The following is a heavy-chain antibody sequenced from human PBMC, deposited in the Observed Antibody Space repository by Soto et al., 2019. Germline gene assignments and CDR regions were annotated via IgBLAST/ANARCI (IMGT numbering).Heavy chain of an antibody. CDR2: IYYSGNT. J-gene: IGHJ5*02. D-gene: IGHD6-13*01. V-gene: IGHV4-39*01. CDR1: GGSISSSSYF. CDR3: ARSSGSSWPRVWFDP. Sequence: SETLSLTCTVSGGSISSSSYFWGWIRQPPGKGLEWIGSIYYSGNTYYNPSLKSRVTVSVDTSKNQFSVKVSSVTAADTAVYYCARSSGSSWPRVWFDPWGQGTRVTVAS.